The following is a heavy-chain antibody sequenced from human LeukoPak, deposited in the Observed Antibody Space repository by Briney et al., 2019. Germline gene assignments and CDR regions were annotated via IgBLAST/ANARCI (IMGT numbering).Heavy chain of an antibody. CDR2: ISAYNGNT. Sequence: ASVKVSCKASGYTFISYSIIWVRQAPGQGLECMGWISAYNGNTNYAQKFQGRVTMTTDTSTSTAYMELRSLRSDDTAVYYCAKCSGSIRWTDFDHWGQGTLVTVSS. CDR3: AKCSGSIRWTDFDH. V-gene: IGHV1-18*01. D-gene: IGHD3-10*02. J-gene: IGHJ4*02. CDR1: GYTFISYS.